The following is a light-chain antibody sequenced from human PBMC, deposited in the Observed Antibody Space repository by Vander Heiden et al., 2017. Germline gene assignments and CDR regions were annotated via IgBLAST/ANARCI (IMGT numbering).Light chain of an antibody. CDR3: MQALQTPLT. Sequence: DLVMTQSPLSLPVTPGEPASISCRSSQSLLHSNGYNYLDWYLQRPGQSPQLLIYLDSNRASGVPDRFSGSGSGTDFTLKISRVEAEDVGVYYCMQALQTPLTFGGGTKVEIK. CDR1: QSLLHSNGYNY. J-gene: IGKJ4*01. V-gene: IGKV2-28*01. CDR2: LDS.